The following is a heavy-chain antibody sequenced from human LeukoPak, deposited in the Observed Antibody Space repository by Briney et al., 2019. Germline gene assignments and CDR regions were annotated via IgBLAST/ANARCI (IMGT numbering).Heavy chain of an antibody. Sequence: SETLSLTCTVSGGSISSYYWSWIRQPAGKGLEWIGRIYTSGSTNYNPSLKSRVTMSVDTSKNQFSLNLSSVTAADTAVYYCARDRSRGLGHYYYGMDVWGKGTTVTVSS. CDR1: GGSISSYY. CDR2: IYTSGST. CDR3: ARDRSRGLGHYYYGMDV. D-gene: IGHD4-17*01. J-gene: IGHJ6*04. V-gene: IGHV4-4*07.